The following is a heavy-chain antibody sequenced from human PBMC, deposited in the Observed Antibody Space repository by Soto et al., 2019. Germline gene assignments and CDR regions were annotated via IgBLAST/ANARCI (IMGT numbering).Heavy chain of an antibody. Sequence: EGQLVESGGGLVQPGGSLRLSCAASGFTVSSNYMSWVRQAPGKGLECVSVIFTGGSTYYADSVKGRFTISRHSSMNTVYLQMDSLRAEDTAVYYCARDRQSSGWLDAFDIWGQGKMVTVSS. CDR1: GFTVSSNY. J-gene: IGHJ3*02. V-gene: IGHV3-53*04. D-gene: IGHD6-19*01. CDR3: ARDRQSSGWLDAFDI. CDR2: IFTGGST.